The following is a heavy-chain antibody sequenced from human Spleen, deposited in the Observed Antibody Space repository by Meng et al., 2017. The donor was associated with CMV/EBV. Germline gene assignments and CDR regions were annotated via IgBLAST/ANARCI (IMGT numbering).Heavy chain of an antibody. J-gene: IGHJ4*02. Sequence: GSLRLSCAVYGGSFSGSYWGWIRQPPGKGLEWIGSIYYSGSTYYNPSLKSRVTISVDTSKNQFSLKLSSVTAADTAVYYCAGGWLQLRPAYYSDYWGQGTLVTVSS. CDR1: GGSFSGSY. CDR3: AGGWLQLRPAYYSDY. D-gene: IGHD5-24*01. CDR2: IYYSGST. V-gene: IGHV4-34*01.